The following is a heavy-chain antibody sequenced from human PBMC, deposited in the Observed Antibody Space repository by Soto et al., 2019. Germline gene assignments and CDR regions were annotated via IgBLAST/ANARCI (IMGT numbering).Heavy chain of an antibody. Sequence: EVQLVESGGGLVQPGGSLRLSCSASGFTFSSYAMHWVRQAPGKGLEYVSAISSNGGSTYYADSVKGRFTISRDNSKNTLYLQMSSLRAEDTAVYYCVKGRMGYCSGGSCYYYYGMDVWGQGTTVTVSS. J-gene: IGHJ6*02. V-gene: IGHV3-64D*06. D-gene: IGHD2-15*01. CDR1: GFTFSSYA. CDR3: VKGRMGYCSGGSCYYYYGMDV. CDR2: ISSNGGST.